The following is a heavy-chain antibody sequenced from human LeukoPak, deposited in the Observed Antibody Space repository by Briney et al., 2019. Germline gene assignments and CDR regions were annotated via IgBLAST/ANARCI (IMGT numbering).Heavy chain of an antibody. V-gene: IGHV3-23*01. Sequence: GGSLRLSCAASGFTFTAYAMSWVRQAPGKGLEWVSAISGSGGRTFYADSVKGRFTISRDNSKNTLYLQMNSLRAEDTAVYYCTKGVRGSHFDYWGQGTLVTVSS. CDR3: TKGVRGSHFDY. CDR1: GFTFTAYA. J-gene: IGHJ4*02. CDR2: ISGSGGRT. D-gene: IGHD3-16*01.